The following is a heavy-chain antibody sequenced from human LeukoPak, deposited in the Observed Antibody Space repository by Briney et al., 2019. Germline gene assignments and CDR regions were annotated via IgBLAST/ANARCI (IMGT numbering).Heavy chain of an antibody. J-gene: IGHJ4*02. D-gene: IGHD3-22*01. V-gene: IGHV4-34*01. Sequence: SETLSLTCAVYGGSFSGYYWSWIRQPPGKGLEWTGEINHSGSTNYNPSLKSRVTISVDTPKNQFSLKLSSVPAADTAVYYCARGGSSGYYYLGFDYWGQGTLVTVSS. CDR3: ARGGSSGYYYLGFDY. CDR2: INHSGST. CDR1: GGSFSGYY.